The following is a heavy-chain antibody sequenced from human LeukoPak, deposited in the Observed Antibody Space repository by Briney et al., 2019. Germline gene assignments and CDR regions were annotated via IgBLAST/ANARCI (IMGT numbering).Heavy chain of an antibody. V-gene: IGHV4-30-4*01. Sequence: PSQTLSLTCTVSGGSISSGDYYWSWIRQPPGKGLEWIGYIYYSGSTYYNPSLKSRVTISVDTSKNQFSLKLSSVTAADTAVYYCARERGVYDSSGLDYWGQGTLVTVSS. CDR2: IYYSGST. J-gene: IGHJ4*02. CDR1: GGSISSGDYY. CDR3: ARERGVYDSSGLDY. D-gene: IGHD3-22*01.